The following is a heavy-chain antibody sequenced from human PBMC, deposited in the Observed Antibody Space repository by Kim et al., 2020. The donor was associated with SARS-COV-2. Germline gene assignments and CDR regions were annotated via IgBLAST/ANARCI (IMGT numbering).Heavy chain of an antibody. CDR3: ARARITSFGVVIIWGGGFDY. V-gene: IGHV4-39*01. D-gene: IGHD3-3*01. J-gene: IGHJ4*02. CDR2: IYYSGST. CDR1: GGSISSSSYY. Sequence: SETLSLTCTVSGGSISSSSYYWGWIRQPPGKGLEWIGSIYYSGSTYYNPSLKSRVTISVDTSKNQFSLKLSSVTAADTAVYYCARARITSFGVVIIWGGGFDYWGQGTLVTVSS.